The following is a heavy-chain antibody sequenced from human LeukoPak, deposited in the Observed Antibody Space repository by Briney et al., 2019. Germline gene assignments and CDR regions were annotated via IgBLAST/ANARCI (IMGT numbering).Heavy chain of an antibody. D-gene: IGHD3-10*01. J-gene: IGHJ5*02. V-gene: IGHV1-2*02. Sequence: ASVKVSCKASGYTFTGYYMHWVRQAPGQGLEWMGWINPNSGGTNYAQKFQGRVTMTRDTSISTAYMELSRLRSDDTAVYYCARDPVTMVRGVTIPLGWFDPWGQGTLVTVSS. CDR1: GYTFTGYY. CDR2: INPNSGGT. CDR3: ARDPVTMVRGVTIPLGWFDP.